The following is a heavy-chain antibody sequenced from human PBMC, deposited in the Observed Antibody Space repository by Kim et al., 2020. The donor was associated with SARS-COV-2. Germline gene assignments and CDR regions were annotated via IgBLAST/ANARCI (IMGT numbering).Heavy chain of an antibody. D-gene: IGHD2-2*01. CDR1: GFTFGDYA. CDR2: IRSKAYGGTT. V-gene: IGHV3-49*03. J-gene: IGHJ5*02. Sequence: GGSLRLSCTASGFTFGDYAMSWFRQAPGKGLEWVGFIRSKAYGGTTEYAASVKGRFTISRDDSKSIAYLQMNSLKTEDTAVYYCTRDRYCSSTSCYQTYNWFDPWGQGTLVTVSS. CDR3: TRDRYCSSTSCYQTYNWFDP.